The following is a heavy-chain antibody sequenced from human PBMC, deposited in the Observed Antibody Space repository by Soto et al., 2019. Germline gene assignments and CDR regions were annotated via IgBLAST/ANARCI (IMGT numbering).Heavy chain of an antibody. Sequence: QVQLQESGPGLVKPSETLSLTCTVSGGSISTYYWSWIRQTPGGGPEWIGIISYNETTSYSPSLKSRLTMSLDTSKNQLSLKLSSVTAADTAVYYCARYSGTYYVYWGQGTLVTVSS. V-gene: IGHV4-59*01. CDR1: GGSISTYY. D-gene: IGHD1-26*01. CDR2: ISYNETT. J-gene: IGHJ4*02. CDR3: ARYSGTYYVY.